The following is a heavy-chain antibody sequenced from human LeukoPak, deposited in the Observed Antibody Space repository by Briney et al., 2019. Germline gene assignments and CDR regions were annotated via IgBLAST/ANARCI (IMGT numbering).Heavy chain of an antibody. J-gene: IGHJ6*03. CDR3: ARDRDCSSTSCEGYYMDV. CDR1: GYTFTGYY. D-gene: IGHD2-2*01. Sequence: APVKVSCKASGYTFTGYYMHWVRQAPGQGLEWMGWINPNSGGTNYAQKFQGRVTMTRDTSISTAYMELSRLRSDDTAVYYCARDRDCSSTSCEGYYMDVWGKGTTVTVSS. CDR2: INPNSGGT. V-gene: IGHV1-2*02.